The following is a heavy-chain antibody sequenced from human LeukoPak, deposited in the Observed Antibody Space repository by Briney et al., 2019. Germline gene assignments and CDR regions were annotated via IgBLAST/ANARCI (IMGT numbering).Heavy chain of an antibody. CDR2: IYYSGST. CDR3: ARRLDDSWSGYSNPLDF. CDR1: GGSISSSSYY. Sequence: SETLSLTCTVSGGSISSSSYYWGWIRQPPGKGLEWIGSIYYSGSTYYNPSLKSRVTISVDTSKNQFSLKLSSVTAADTAIYYCARRLDDSWSGYSNPLDFWGQGTLVTVSS. V-gene: IGHV4-39*01. D-gene: IGHD3-3*01. J-gene: IGHJ4*02.